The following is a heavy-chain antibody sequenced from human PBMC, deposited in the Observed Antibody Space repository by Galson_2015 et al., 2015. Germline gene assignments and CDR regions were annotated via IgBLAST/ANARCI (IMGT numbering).Heavy chain of an antibody. V-gene: IGHV2-5*02. CDR1: GFSRSTSGVG. CDR3: AHRRGGGSYFDY. CDR2: IYWDDDK. J-gene: IGHJ4*02. D-gene: IGHD1-26*01. Sequence: PALRNPTQTLTLTCTFSGFSRSTSGVGVGWIRQPPGKALEGLALIYWDDDKRYTPSLKRRLTITTDTSRNQVVLTMTNMNPVDTAAYYCAHRRGGGSYFDYWGQGTLVTVSS.